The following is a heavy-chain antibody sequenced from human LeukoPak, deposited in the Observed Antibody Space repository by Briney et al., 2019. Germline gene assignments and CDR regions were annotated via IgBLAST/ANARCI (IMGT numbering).Heavy chain of an antibody. V-gene: IGHV1-2*02. CDR1: GYTFTGYY. CDR2: INPNSGGT. D-gene: IGHD3-10*01. Sequence: DSVKVSCKASGYTFTGYYMHWVRQAPGQGLEWMGWINPNSGGTNYAQKFQGRVTMTRDTSISTAYMELSRLRSDDTAVYYCARGPLWFGELVDYWGQGTLVTVSS. J-gene: IGHJ4*02. CDR3: ARGPLWFGELVDY.